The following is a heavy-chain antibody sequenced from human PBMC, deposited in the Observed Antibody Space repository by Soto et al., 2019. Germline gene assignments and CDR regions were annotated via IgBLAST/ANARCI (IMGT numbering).Heavy chain of an antibody. CDR1: GYTFASYS. V-gene: IGHV1-3*01. J-gene: IGHJ1*01. Sequence: ASLKASSKSPGYTFASYSLHWLRHAPGKRLEWMGWINAGNGNTKYSQNFQGRVTITRDTSASTVYMELSSLRSEDTAVYYCAREFPSLSSSWREYFQHWGQGTLVTVSS. CDR2: INAGNGNT. CDR3: AREFPSLSSSWREYFQH. D-gene: IGHD6-13*01.